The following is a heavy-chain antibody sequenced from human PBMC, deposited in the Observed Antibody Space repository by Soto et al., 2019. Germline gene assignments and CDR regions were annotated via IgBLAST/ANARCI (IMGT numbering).Heavy chain of an antibody. V-gene: IGHV1-69*01. D-gene: IGHD1-26*01. CDR1: GGTFSSYA. CDR3: ARGGRIVTALYYYYGTDV. CDR2: IIPIFGTA. Sequence: QVQLVQSGAEVKKPGSSVKVSCKASGGTFSSYAISWVRQAPGQGLEWMGGIIPIFGTANYAQKFQGRVTITADESTSTAYMELSSLRSEDTAVYYCARGGRIVTALYYYYGTDVWGQGTTVTVSS. J-gene: IGHJ6*02.